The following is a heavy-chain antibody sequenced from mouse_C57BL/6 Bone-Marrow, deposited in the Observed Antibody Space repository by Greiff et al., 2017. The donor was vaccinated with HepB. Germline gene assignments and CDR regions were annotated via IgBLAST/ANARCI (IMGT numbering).Heavy chain of an antibody. Sequence: VQLQQSGAELVRPGASVTLSCKASGYTFTDYEMHWVKQTPVHGLEWIGAIDPETGGTAYNQKFKGKAILTADKSSSTAYMELRSLTSEDSAVYYCTRNYDYDEERVGYAMDYWGQGTSVTVSS. D-gene: IGHD2-4*01. CDR2: IDPETGGT. V-gene: IGHV1-15*01. CDR1: GYTFTDYE. CDR3: TRNYDYDEERVGYAMDY. J-gene: IGHJ4*01.